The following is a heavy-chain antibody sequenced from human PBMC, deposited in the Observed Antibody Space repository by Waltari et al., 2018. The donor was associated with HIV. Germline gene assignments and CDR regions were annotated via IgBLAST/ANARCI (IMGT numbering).Heavy chain of an antibody. CDR3: ARVPDRSGYQRYAMDV. Sequence: VSLVQSGAEVERPGASVKVSCTTSGGTVRIPDISWVRQAPGQGLEWMGAIIPLFGEANYAQKFQGRLTITADESTSTAYMELSSLRSEDTAVYYCARVPDRSGYQRYAMDVWGQGITVTVS. V-gene: IGHV1-69*01. CDR2: IIPLFGEA. J-gene: IGHJ6*02. CDR1: GGTVRIPD. D-gene: IGHD3-22*01.